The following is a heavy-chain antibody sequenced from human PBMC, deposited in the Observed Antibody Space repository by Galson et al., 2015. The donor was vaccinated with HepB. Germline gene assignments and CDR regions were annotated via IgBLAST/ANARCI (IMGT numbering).Heavy chain of an antibody. CDR2: VRSKGLGGTT. CDR1: GFTFGDYA. Sequence: SLRLSCAASGFTFGDYAMSWFRQAPGKGLEWLGLVRSKGLGGTTEYAASVKGRFTISRDDSKAIAYLQMNSLKTEDTAVYYCNRPGTYYYDGSDYWGGVWGQGTLVTVSS. D-gene: IGHD3-22*01. J-gene: IGHJ4*02. V-gene: IGHV3-49*03. CDR3: NRPGTYYYDGSDYWGGV.